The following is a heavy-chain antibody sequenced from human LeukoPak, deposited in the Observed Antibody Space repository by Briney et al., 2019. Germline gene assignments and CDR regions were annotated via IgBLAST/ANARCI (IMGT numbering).Heavy chain of an antibody. J-gene: IGHJ4*02. CDR2: INPNSGGT. CDR1: GYTFTSYG. D-gene: IGHD3-22*01. Sequence: ASVKVSCKASGYTFTSYGISWVRQAPGQGLEWMGRINPNSGGTNYAQKFQGRVTMTRDTSISTAYMELSRLRSDDTAVYYCARVGYYDSSGPLNDYWGQGTLVTVSS. CDR3: ARVGYYDSSGPLNDY. V-gene: IGHV1-2*06.